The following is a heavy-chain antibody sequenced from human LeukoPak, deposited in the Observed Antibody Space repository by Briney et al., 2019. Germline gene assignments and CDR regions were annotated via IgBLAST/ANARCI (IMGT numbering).Heavy chain of an antibody. D-gene: IGHD2-2*01. J-gene: IGHJ4*02. CDR2: IRYDGSNK. Sequence: GGSLRLSCAASGFTFSSYGMHWVRQAPGKGLEWVAFIRYDGSNKYYADSVKGRFTISRDNSKNTLYLQMNSLRAEDTAVYYCARDKDVVVPAAYWGQGTLVTVSS. V-gene: IGHV3-30*02. CDR1: GFTFSSYG. CDR3: ARDKDVVVPAAY.